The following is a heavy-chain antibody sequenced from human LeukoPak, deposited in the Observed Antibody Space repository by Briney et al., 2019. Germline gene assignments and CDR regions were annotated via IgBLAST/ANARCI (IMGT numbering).Heavy chain of an antibody. CDR2: IYPGDSDT. J-gene: IGHJ4*02. D-gene: IGHD3-9*01. CDR3: ARTTWNFNLLTGYSSPFDY. V-gene: IGHV5-51*01. CDR1: GYSFSSYW. Sequence: GESLKISCKASGYSFSSYWIGWVRQMPGKGLEWMGIIYPGDSDTRYSPSFQGQVTISADKSISTAYLQWSSLKASDTAMYYCARTTWNFNLLTGYSSPFDYWGQGTLVTVSS.